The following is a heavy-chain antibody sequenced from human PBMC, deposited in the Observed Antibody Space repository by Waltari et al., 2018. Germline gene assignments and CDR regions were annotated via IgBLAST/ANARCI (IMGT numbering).Heavy chain of an antibody. J-gene: IGHJ4*02. CDR1: GGSISSGSYY. CDR2: IYTSGST. V-gene: IGHV4-61*02. CDR3: ARARGKVAGPFDY. Sequence: QVQLQESGPGLVKPSQTLSLTCTVSGGSISSGSYYWSWIRQPAGKGLEWIGRIYTSGSTNYNPSLKSRVTISVDTSKNQFSLKLSSVTAADTAVYYCARARGKVAGPFDYWGQGTLVTVSS. D-gene: IGHD6-19*01.